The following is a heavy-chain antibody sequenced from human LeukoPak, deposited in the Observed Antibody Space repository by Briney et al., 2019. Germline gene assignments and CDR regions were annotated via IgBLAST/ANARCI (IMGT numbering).Heavy chain of an antibody. CDR3: ARDIGYGSGSYSALVFDY. CDR2: INPSGGST. Sequence: GASVKVSCKASGYTFTSYYMHWVRQAPGRGLEWMGIINPSGGSTSYAQKFQGRVTMTRDTSTSTVYMELSSLRSEDTAVYYCARDIGYGSGSYSALVFDYWGQGTLVTVSS. J-gene: IGHJ4*02. D-gene: IGHD3-10*01. V-gene: IGHV1-46*01. CDR1: GYTFTSYY.